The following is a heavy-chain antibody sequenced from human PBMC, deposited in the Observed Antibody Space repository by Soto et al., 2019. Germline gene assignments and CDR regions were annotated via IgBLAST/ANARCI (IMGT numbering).Heavy chain of an antibody. D-gene: IGHD3-10*01. CDR2: IKSKTDGGTT. Sequence: EVQLVESGGGLVKPGGSLRLSCAASGFTFSNAWMSWVRQAPGKGLEWVGRIKSKTDGGTTDYAAPVKGRFTISRDDSKNTLYLQMNSLKTEDTAVYYCTTDTTEDRGYYYYMDVWGKGTTVTVSS. CDR3: TTDTTEDRGYYYYMDV. CDR1: GFTFSNAW. J-gene: IGHJ6*03. V-gene: IGHV3-15*01.